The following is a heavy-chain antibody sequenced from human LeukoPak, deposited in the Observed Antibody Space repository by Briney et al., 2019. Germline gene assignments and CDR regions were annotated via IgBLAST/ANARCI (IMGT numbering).Heavy chain of an antibody. CDR2: IYSGGST. V-gene: IGHV3-53*01. Sequence: GGSLRLSCAASGFTVSSNYMSWVRQAPGKGLEWVSVIYSGGSTYYADSVKGRFTISRDNSKNTLYLQMNSLRAEDTAVYYCARSLGSGLGELSPYFDYWGQGTLVTVSS. J-gene: IGHJ4*02. CDR1: GFTVSSNY. CDR3: ARSLGSGLGELSPYFDY. D-gene: IGHD3-16*02.